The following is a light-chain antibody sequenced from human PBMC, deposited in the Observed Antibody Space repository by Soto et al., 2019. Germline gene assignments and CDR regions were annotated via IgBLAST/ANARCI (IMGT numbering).Light chain of an antibody. J-gene: IGKJ1*01. CDR3: QQSYSAPQT. CDR1: QRTDSN. V-gene: IGKV1-39*01. CDR2: AAS. Sequence: DIQMTQSQSSLTASVGARVTITCRASQRTDSNLSWYHQKAGQAPHLLIYAASFFQTGVPSRFSGSGSGTDFTLTISSLQPEDSATYYCQQSYSAPQTFGQGTKVDI.